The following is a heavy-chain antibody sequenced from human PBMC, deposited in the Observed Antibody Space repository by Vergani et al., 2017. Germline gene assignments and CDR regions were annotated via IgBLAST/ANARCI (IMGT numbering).Heavy chain of an antibody. J-gene: IGHJ4*02. CDR1: GFTFSSYA. D-gene: IGHD3-22*01. CDR3: AGGGYYDSSGXYDY. CDR2: ISSNGGST. V-gene: IGHV3-64*01. Sequence: EVQLVESGGGLVQPGGSLRLSCAASGFTFSSYAMHWVRQAPGKGLEYVSAISSNGGSTYYANSVKGRFTISRDNSKNTLYLQMGSLRAEDMAVYYCAGGGYYDSSGXYDYWGQGTLVTVSS.